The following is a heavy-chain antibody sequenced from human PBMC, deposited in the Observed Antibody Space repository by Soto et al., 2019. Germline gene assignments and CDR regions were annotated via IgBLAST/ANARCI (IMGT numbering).Heavy chain of an antibody. D-gene: IGHD6-19*01. J-gene: IGHJ3*02. CDR2: ISAYNGNT. Sequence: ASVKVSCKASGYTFTSYGISWVRQAPGQGLEWMGWISAYNGNTNYAQKLQDRGTMTTDAATSTAYMELRSLRSDDTAVYYCARDSIALAGDDAFDIWGQGTIVTLSS. CDR3: ARDSIALAGDDAFDI. V-gene: IGHV1-18*01. CDR1: GYTFTSYG.